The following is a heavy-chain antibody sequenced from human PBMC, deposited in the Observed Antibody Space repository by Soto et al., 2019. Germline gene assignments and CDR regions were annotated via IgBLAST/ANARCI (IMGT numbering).Heavy chain of an antibody. CDR1: GFDFRAYA. CDR3: AKDLGAAGAFDF. CDR2: VTGRGATT. J-gene: IGHJ4*02. V-gene: IGHV3-23*01. D-gene: IGHD6-13*01. Sequence: EVQLLESGGGLVQPGESLRLSCAASGFDFRAYAMSWVRQAPGKGLEWVSAVTGRGATTDYADSVKGRFTISRDNSKNMLFLQMNSLRTEDTAVYYCAKDLGAAGAFDFWGQGTLVNVSS.